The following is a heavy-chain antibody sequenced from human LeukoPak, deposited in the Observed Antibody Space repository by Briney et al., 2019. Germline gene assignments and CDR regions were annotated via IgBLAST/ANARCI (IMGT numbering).Heavy chain of an antibody. V-gene: IGHV4-59*10. CDR3: ARSFGVVDYFDY. J-gene: IGHJ4*02. D-gene: IGHD3-3*01. CDR2: IYTSGST. CDR1: GGSISSYY. Sequence: PSETLSLTCTVYGGSISSYYWSWLRQPAGKGLEWVGRIYTSGSTNYNPSLKSRVTMSVDTSKNQFSLKLSSVTAADTAVYYCARSFGVVDYFDYWGQGTLVTVSS.